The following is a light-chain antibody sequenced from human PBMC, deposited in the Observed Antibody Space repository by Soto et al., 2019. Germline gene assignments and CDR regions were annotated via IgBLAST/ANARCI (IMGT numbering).Light chain of an antibody. J-gene: IGKJ5*01. CDR3: QQYYITPIT. CDR2: WAS. CDR1: QSVFYSSNNKNY. Sequence: DIVMTQSPDSLAVSLGEGATINCKSSQSVFYSSNNKNYLTWYQQKPGQPPKLLIYWASTRESGVPDRFSGSGSGTDFTLTISSLQAEDVAVYYCQQYYITPITFGQGTRLEIK. V-gene: IGKV4-1*01.